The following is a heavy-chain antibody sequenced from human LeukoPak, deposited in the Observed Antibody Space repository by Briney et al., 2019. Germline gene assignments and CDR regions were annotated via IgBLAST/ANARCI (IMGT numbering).Heavy chain of an antibody. CDR2: ICHSGST. V-gene: IGHV4-39*07. J-gene: IGHJ4*02. D-gene: IGHD6-6*01. CDR1: GGSINNINYY. CDR3: ARSSFAATTIYSYFDY. Sequence: SETLSLTCTVSGGSINNINYYWGWIRQPPGKGLEWIGSICHSGSTYYNASLKSRVTISVDTSKNQFSLRLSSVTAADTAVYYCARSSFAATTIYSYFDYWGQGTLVTVSS.